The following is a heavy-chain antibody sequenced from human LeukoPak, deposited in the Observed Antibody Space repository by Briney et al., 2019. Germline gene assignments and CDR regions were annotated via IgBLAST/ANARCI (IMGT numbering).Heavy chain of an antibody. CDR2: ISGSGGNT. J-gene: IGHJ4*02. D-gene: IGHD3-9*01. Sequence: GGSLRLSCAASGFTFSSYAMSWVRQAPGKGLEWVSAISGSGGNTYYADSVKGRFTISRDNSKNTLYLQMNSLRAEDTAVYYCAKRMYYDILTGYSTEYYFDYWGQGTLVTVSS. V-gene: IGHV3-23*01. CDR3: AKRMYYDILTGYSTEYYFDY. CDR1: GFTFSSYA.